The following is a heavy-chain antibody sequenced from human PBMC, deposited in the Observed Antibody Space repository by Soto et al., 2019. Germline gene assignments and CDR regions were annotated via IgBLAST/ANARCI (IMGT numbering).Heavy chain of an antibody. V-gene: IGHV3-30*18. CDR2: ISYDGSNT. CDR1: GFTFRTYG. J-gene: IGHJ5*02. CDR3: AKAVMGGWFDP. D-gene: IGHD3-16*01. Sequence: ESGGGVVHPGRSLRLSCAASGFTFRTYGMHWVRQAPGKGLEWLAFISYDGSNTYYGDSVKGRFTVSRDNSKNMLYLQMNSLRGEDTAVYYCAKAVMGGWFDPWGQGTLVTVSS.